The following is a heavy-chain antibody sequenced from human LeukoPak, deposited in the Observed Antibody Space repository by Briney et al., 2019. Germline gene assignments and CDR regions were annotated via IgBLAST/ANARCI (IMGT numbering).Heavy chain of an antibody. J-gene: IGHJ6*03. Sequence: GGSLRLSCAASGFTFSSYAMSWVRQAPGKGLEWVSAISGSGGSTYYADSVKGRFTISRDNSKNTLYLQMNSLRAEDTAVYYCAKASPTYYYDSSGLYYYMDVWGKGTTVTVSS. D-gene: IGHD3-22*01. CDR3: AKASPTYYYDSSGLYYYMDV. CDR2: ISGSGGST. V-gene: IGHV3-23*01. CDR1: GFTFSSYA.